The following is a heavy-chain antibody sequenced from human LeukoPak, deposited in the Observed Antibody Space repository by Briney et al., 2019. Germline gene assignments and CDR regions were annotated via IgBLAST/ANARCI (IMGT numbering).Heavy chain of an antibody. Sequence: ASVKFSRKASGYTFTSYAMNWVRQAPGQGLEWMGWINTNTGNPTYAQGFTGRFVFSLDTSVSTAYLQISSLKAEDTAVYYCARGRIAVAKYYYYYYYMDVWGKGTTVTVSS. CDR2: INTNTGNP. J-gene: IGHJ6*03. D-gene: IGHD6-19*01. CDR1: GYTFTSYA. CDR3: ARGRIAVAKYYYYYYYMDV. V-gene: IGHV7-4-1*02.